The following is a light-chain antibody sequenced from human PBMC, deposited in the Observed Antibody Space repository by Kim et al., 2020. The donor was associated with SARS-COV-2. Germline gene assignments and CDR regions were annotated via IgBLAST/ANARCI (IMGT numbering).Light chain of an antibody. V-gene: IGLV2-14*03. J-gene: IGLJ1*01. CDR3: CSYARGSAYV. CDR2: DVS. CDR1: SSDVGDYDY. Sequence: GQSSTISRTGTSSDVGDYDYVSWYQQHQGKAPKLIISDVSNRPSGVSSRCSGSKSGNTASLTISGLQDEDEADYYCCSYARGSAYVFGTGTKVTVL.